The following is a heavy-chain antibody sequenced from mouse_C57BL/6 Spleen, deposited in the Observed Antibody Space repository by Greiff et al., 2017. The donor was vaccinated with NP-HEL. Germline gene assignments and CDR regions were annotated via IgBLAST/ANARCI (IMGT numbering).Heavy chain of an antibody. D-gene: IGHD1-1*01. CDR1: GYTFTSYW. J-gene: IGHJ1*03. V-gene: IGHV1-7*01. CDR3: ALTTVVVHWYFDV. CDR2: INPSSGYT. Sequence: VQLQQSGAELAKPGASVKLSCKASGYTFTSYWMHWVKQRPGQGLEWIGYINPSSGYTKYNQKFKDKATLTADKSSSTAYMQLSSLTYEESAVYYCALTTVVVHWYFDVWGTGTTVTVSS.